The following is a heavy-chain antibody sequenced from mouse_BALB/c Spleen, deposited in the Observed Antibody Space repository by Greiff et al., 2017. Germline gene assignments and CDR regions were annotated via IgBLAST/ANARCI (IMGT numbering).Heavy chain of an antibody. Sequence: EVQLQESGAELVRPGALVKLSCKASGFNIKDYYMHWVKQRPEQGLEWIGWIDPENGNTIYDPKFQGKASITADTSSNTAYLQLSSLTSEDTAVYYCASELGSRGFGAYWGQGTLVTVSA. J-gene: IGHJ3*01. CDR2: IDPENGNT. V-gene: IGHV14-1*02. CDR1: GFNIKDYY. CDR3: ASELGSRGFGAY. D-gene: IGHD4-1*01.